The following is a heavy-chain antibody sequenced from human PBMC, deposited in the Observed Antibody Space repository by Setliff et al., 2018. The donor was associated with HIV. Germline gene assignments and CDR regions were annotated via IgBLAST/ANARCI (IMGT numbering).Heavy chain of an antibody. Sequence: SETLSLTCTVSGGSISSYYWSWIRQPPGKGLEWIGYIYTSGSTNYNPSLKSRVTISVDTSRNQFSLKLSSVTAADTAVYYCAGGSGLVYYYYMDVWGKGTTVTVS. CDR2: IYTSGST. CDR3: AGGSGLVYYYYMDV. D-gene: IGHD3-22*01. CDR1: GGSISSYY. V-gene: IGHV4-4*08. J-gene: IGHJ6*03.